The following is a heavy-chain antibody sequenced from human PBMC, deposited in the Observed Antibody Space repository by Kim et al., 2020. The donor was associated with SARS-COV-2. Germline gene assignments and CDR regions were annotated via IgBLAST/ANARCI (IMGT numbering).Heavy chain of an antibody. V-gene: IGHV3-11*03. CDR3: ARSNPQYCSSTSCYAGMSGMDV. D-gene: IGHD2-2*01. CDR2: ISSSSSYT. CDR1: GFTFSDYY. Sequence: GGSLRLSCAASGFTFSDYYMSWIRQAPGKGLEWVSYISSSSSYTNYADSVKGRFTISRDNAKNALYLQMNSLRAEDTAVYYCARSNPQYCSSTSCYAGMSGMDVWGQGSTVTVSS. J-gene: IGHJ6*02.